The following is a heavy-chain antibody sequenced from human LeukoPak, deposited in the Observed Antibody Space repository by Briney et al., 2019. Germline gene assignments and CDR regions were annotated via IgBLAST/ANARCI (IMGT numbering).Heavy chain of an antibody. J-gene: IGHJ4*02. CDR1: GGSFSGYY. Sequence: PSETLSLTCAVYGGSFSGYYWSWIRQPPGEGLEWIGEINHSGSTNYNPSLKSRVTISVDTSKNQFSLKLSSVTAADTAVYYCASRDRRTYGSGSYVDYWGQGTLVTVSS. D-gene: IGHD3-10*01. V-gene: IGHV4-34*01. CDR3: ASRDRRTYGSGSYVDY. CDR2: INHSGST.